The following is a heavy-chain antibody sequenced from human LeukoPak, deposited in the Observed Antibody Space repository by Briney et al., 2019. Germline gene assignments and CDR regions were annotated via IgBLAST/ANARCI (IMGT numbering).Heavy chain of an antibody. V-gene: IGHV3-23*01. Sequence: GGSLRLSCVASGFTFSSYAMSWVRQAPGKGLEWVSGICVIEDRQYYADSVKGRFTISRDNSKNTLYLQMNSLRAEDTAMYYCAKGNSPSCYGGLDFWGQGTLVPVFS. CDR3: AKGNSPSCYGGLDF. CDR1: GFTFSSYA. D-gene: IGHD2-2*01. CDR2: ICVIEDRQ. J-gene: IGHJ4*02.